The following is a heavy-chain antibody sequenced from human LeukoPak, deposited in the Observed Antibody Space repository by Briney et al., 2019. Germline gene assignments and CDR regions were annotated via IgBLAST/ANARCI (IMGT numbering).Heavy chain of an antibody. CDR3: AKVNQDPHYYLDY. Sequence: GGSLRLSCAVSGFTFSNYAMTWVRQAPGKGLEWVSVISGGSTSEYYADSVGGRFTISRDNSKNTLFLKMDSLRPEDTAVYYCAKVNQDPHYYLDYWGQGTLVSVSS. CDR1: GFTFSNYA. J-gene: IGHJ4*02. D-gene: IGHD1-14*01. V-gene: IGHV3-23*01. CDR2: ISGGSTSE.